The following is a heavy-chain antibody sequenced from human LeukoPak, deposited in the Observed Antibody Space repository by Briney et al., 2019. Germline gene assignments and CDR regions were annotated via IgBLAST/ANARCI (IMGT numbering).Heavy chain of an antibody. CDR3: APRQPGTSHYFDF. Sequence: ASVKVSCKVSGYTFTGYYMHWVRQAPGQGPEWMGWINPYSGDTDYAQKFQGRVTMTRDTSINTVYMELNRLRSDDTAVNYCAPRQPGTSHYFDFWGQGTLVTVSS. V-gene: IGHV1-2*02. D-gene: IGHD3-10*01. J-gene: IGHJ4*02. CDR2: INPYSGDT. CDR1: GYTFTGYY.